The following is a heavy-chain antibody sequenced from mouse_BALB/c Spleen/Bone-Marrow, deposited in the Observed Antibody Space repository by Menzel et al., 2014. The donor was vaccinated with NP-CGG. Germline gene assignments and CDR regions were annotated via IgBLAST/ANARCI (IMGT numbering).Heavy chain of an antibody. CDR3: TRKLPAMDY. J-gene: IGHJ4*01. Sequence: EVMLVESGSVLARPGASAEMSCKASGYSFTTFWMHWVKQRPGQGLEWIGAIYPGNNDTSYNQKFKGKAKLTAVTSASTAYMELSSLTNEDSAVYYCTRKLPAMDYWGQGTSLTVSS. V-gene: IGHV1-5*01. CDR1: GYSFTTFW. CDR2: IYPGNNDT. D-gene: IGHD1-1*01.